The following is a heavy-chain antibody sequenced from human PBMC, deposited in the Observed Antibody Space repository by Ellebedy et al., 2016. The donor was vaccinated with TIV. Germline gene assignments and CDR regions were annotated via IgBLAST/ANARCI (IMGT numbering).Heavy chain of an antibody. J-gene: IGHJ4*02. CDR2: IYTGDST. CDR1: GFSVSSNY. Sequence: PGGSLRLSCAASGFSVSSNYVSWVRQAPGKGLEWVSYIYTGDSTYHADSVKGRFTISRDNSKNTVSLQMNSLRVEDTAVYYCAKGRKLIRSSSLDYWGQGTLVTVSS. V-gene: IGHV3-53*01. CDR3: AKGRKLIRSSSLDY. D-gene: IGHD3-22*01.